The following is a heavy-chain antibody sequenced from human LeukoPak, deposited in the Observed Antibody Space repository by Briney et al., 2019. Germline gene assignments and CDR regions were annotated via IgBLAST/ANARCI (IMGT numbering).Heavy chain of an antibody. Sequence: PGGSLRLSCAASGFTFSSSSMNWVRQAPGKGLEWVSSISSSSSYIYYADSVKGRFTISRDNAKNSLYLQMNSLRAEDTAVYYCAKDADIVVVPAAMLGAAAGFGLDYWGQGTLVTVSS. J-gene: IGHJ4*02. CDR3: AKDADIVVVPAAMLGAAAGFGLDY. CDR1: GFTFSSSS. CDR2: ISSSSSYI. D-gene: IGHD2-2*01. V-gene: IGHV3-21*01.